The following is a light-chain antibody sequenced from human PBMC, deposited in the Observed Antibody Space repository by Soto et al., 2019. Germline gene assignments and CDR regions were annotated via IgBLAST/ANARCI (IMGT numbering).Light chain of an antibody. J-gene: IGKJ4*01. Sequence: EIVMTQSPATLSLSPGERATLCCRASQSVSSYLAWYQQKPGQAPRLLIYDASNRATGIPARFSGSGSGTDFTLTISSLEPEDFAVYYCQQRSNWPELTFGGGTKVDIK. CDR3: QQRSNWPELT. CDR1: QSVSSY. CDR2: DAS. V-gene: IGKV3-11*01.